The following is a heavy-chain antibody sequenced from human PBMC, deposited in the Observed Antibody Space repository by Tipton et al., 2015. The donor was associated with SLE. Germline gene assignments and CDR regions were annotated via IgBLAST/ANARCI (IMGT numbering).Heavy chain of an antibody. Sequence: TLSLTCTVSGGSIGPYYWHWIRQSPGKALEWIGYIYFDGNSNGRGNYNPSLKSLVTMSVDPSKMQFSLNLNSVTAADTALYFCARGVAERLGLDFWGQGSLVTVSS. D-gene: IGHD6-19*01. CDR2: IYFDGNS. CDR1: GGSIGPYY. V-gene: IGHV4-59*01. J-gene: IGHJ4*02. CDR3: ARGVAERLGLDF.